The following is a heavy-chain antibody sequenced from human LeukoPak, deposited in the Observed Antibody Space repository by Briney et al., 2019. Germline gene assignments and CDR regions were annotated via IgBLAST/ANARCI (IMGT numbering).Heavy chain of an antibody. V-gene: IGHV3-23*01. CDR3: AKLDSSSWYSGSFDY. Sequence: GGSLRLSCVASGLSFSSHAMTWVRQTPGKGLEWVSAISGSGGRTYYADSVKGRFTISRDNSKNTLYLQMNSLRAEDTAVCFCAKLDSSSWYSGSFDYWGQGTLVTVSS. J-gene: IGHJ4*02. CDR2: ISGSGGRT. D-gene: IGHD6-13*01. CDR1: GLSFSSHA.